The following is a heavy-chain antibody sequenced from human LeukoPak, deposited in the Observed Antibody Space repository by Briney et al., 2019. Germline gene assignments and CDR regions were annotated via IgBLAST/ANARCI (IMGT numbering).Heavy chain of an antibody. J-gene: IGHJ4*02. D-gene: IGHD1-14*01. CDR3: ARIGYNHYFDY. CDR2: INPNSGGT. CDR1: GYTFTDYY. V-gene: IGHV1-2*02. Sequence: GASVKVSCKASGYTFTDYYLHWVRQAPGQGLEWMGWINPNSGGTNYAQTFQGRVTMTRDTSITTAYLELSRLRSDDMAVYYCARIGYNHYFDYWGQGTLVTVSS.